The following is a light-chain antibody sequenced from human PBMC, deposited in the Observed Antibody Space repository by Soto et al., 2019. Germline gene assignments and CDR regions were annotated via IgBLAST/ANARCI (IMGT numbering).Light chain of an antibody. Sequence: SLLRHPRSADWADGVWGTISCAGSTSNIGSKDVYWDQLLQGTAPKLLISRNNQRPSGVPDRFSGSKSGTSASLAISGLRSDDQADYFCATWDDSLNGFYVFGNGPKVTAL. CDR3: ATWDDSLNGFYV. V-gene: IGLV1-47*01. CDR1: TSNIGSKD. J-gene: IGLJ1*01. CDR2: RNN.